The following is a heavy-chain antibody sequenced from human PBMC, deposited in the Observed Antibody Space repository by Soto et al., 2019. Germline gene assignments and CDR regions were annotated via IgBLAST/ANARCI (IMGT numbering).Heavy chain of an antibody. CDR2: ISGSGGST. J-gene: IGHJ6*02. Sequence: PVGSLRLSCAASGFTFSSYAMSWVRQAPGKGLEWVSAISGSGGSTYYADSVKGRFTISRDNSKNTLYLQMNSLRAEDTAVYYCAKDPGYSYGFPYYYGMDVWGQGTTVTVSS. V-gene: IGHV3-23*01. D-gene: IGHD5-18*01. CDR3: AKDPGYSYGFPYYYGMDV. CDR1: GFTFSSYA.